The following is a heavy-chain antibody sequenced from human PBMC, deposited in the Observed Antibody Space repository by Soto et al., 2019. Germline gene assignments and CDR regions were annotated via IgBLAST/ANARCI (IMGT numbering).Heavy chain of an antibody. CDR3: ARDQGIAVAVFDY. CDR2: IYYSGST. D-gene: IGHD6-19*01. V-gene: IGHV4-61*01. J-gene: IGHJ4*02. CDR1: GGSVTSGSYY. Sequence: PSETLSLTCTVSGGSVTSGSYYWSWIRQPPGKGLEWIGCIYYSGSTNYNPSLKIRVTISVDTSKNQISLKLSSVTAADTAVYYCARDQGIAVAVFDYWGQGTLVTVSS.